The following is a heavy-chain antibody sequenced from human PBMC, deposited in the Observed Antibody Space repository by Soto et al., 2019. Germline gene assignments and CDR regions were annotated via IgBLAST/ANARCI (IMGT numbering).Heavy chain of an antibody. V-gene: IGHV4-4*02. CDR2: IYHSGST. D-gene: IGHD4-4*01. J-gene: IGHJ4*02. Sequence: QVQLQESGPGLVKPSGTLSLTCAVSGGSISSSNWWSWVRQPPGKGLEWIGEIYHSGSTNYNQSLKSRVTISVDKSKNQFSLELSSVTAADTAVYYCATRRIYSTYDFDYWGQGTLVTVSS. CDR1: GGSISSSNW. CDR3: ATRRIYSTYDFDY.